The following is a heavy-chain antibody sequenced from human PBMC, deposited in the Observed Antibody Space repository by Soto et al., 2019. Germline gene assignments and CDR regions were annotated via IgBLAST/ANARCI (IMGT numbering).Heavy chain of an antibody. CDR3: ARGGNGRYYYYGMDV. J-gene: IGHJ6*02. D-gene: IGHD4-4*01. V-gene: IGHV4-61*01. CDR1: GGSVNSGSYY. CDR2: IYNSGST. Sequence: QVQLQESGPGLVKPSETLSLTCTVSGGSVNSGSYYWSWIRQPPGKGLEWIGYIYNSGSTNYNPSLKSRITTSVDTSKNQFSLKLSSVTAADTAVYYCARGGNGRYYYYGMDVWGQGTTVTVSS.